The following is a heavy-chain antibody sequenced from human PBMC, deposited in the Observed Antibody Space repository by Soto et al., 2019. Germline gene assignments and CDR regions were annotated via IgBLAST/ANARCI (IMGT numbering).Heavy chain of an antibody. CDR3: ATDLLTAVAGEEGY. Sequence: ASVKVSCKVSGHTLSDFSMHWVRQAPGRGLEWMGGFDPEEGDPIYAQNFRGRVTMTEDSSTDTAYMELSSLGSEDTAMYYCATDLLTAVAGEEGYWGQGTLVTVSS. CDR1: GHTLSDFS. J-gene: IGHJ4*02. D-gene: IGHD6-19*01. CDR2: FDPEEGDP. V-gene: IGHV1-24*01.